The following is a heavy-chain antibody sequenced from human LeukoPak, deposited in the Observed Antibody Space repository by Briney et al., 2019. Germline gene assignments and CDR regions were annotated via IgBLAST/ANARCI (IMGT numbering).Heavy chain of an antibody. CDR3: AADREVCYYYTDV. J-gene: IGHJ6*03. Sequence: ASVKVSCKASGFTFTSSAMQWVRQARGQRLEWIGWIVVGSGNTNYAQKFQERVTITRDMSTSTAYMELSSLRSEDTAVYYCAADREVCYYYTDVWGKGTTVTVSS. V-gene: IGHV1-58*02. CDR2: IVVGSGNT. CDR1: GFTFTSSA.